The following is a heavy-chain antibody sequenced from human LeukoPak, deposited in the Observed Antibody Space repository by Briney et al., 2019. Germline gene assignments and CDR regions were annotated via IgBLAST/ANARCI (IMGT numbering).Heavy chain of an antibody. D-gene: IGHD2-15*01. CDR2: INHSGST. J-gene: IGHJ4*02. CDR1: GGSFSGYY. CDR3: ARVAVVVVAATGGLLGYLDY. Sequence: SETLSLTCAVYGGSFSGYYWSWIRQPPGKGLEWIGEINHSGSTNYNPSLKSRVTISVDTSKNQFSLKLSSVTAADTAVYYCARVAVVVVAATGGLLGYLDYWGQGTLVTVSS. V-gene: IGHV4-34*01.